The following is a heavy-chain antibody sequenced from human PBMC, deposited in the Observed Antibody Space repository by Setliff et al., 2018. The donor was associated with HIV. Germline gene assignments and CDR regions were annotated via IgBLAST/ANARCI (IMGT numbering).Heavy chain of an antibody. CDR3: AREVTSFEAFDL. D-gene: IGHD2-21*02. Sequence: ASVKVSCKASGYTFTGYYMHWVRQAPGQGLEWMGWISAYNGNTNYAQKLQGRVTMTTDTSTSTAYMEVTSLTSEDTAVYYCAREVTSFEAFDLWGQGTMVTVSS. V-gene: IGHV1-18*04. CDR1: GYTFTGYY. CDR2: ISAYNGNT. J-gene: IGHJ3*01.